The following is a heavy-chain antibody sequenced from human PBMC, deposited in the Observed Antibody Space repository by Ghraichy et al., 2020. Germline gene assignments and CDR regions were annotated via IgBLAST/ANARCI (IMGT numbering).Heavy chain of an antibody. Sequence: ASVKVSCKASGYTFTSYGISWVRQAPGQGLEWMGWISAYNGNTNYAQKLQGRVTMTTDTSTSTAYLELRSLRSDDTAVYYCARDNGGHYDFWSGYYLASNYYYYYGMDVWGQGTTVTVSS. CDR3: ARDNGGHYDFWSGYYLASNYYYYYGMDV. CDR2: ISAYNGNT. CDR1: GYTFTSYG. V-gene: IGHV1-18*04. J-gene: IGHJ6*02. D-gene: IGHD3-3*01.